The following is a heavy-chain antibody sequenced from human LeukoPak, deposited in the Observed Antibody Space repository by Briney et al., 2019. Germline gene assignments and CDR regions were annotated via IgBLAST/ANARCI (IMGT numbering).Heavy chain of an antibody. Sequence: GGSLRLSCVVSGITLSNYGMSWVRQGPGKGLDWVSGISERGGSTNYADSVKGRSIISRDTSKNTVYLQMNSLRVEDTAVYFCAKRGIVIRAVIIIGFHKEAYYFDYWGQGILVTVSS. D-gene: IGHD3-10*01. CDR2: ISERGGST. J-gene: IGHJ4*02. CDR3: AKRGIVIRAVIIIGFHKEAYYFDY. V-gene: IGHV3-23*01. CDR1: GITLSNYG.